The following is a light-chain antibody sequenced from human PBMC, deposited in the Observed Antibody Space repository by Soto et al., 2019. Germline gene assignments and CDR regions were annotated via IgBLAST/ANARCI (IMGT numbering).Light chain of an antibody. V-gene: IGKV3-15*01. CDR3: QQYNNWPKT. Sequence: EIVMTQSPATLSVSPGERATLSCRASQSVSSNLAGYQQKPGQAPRLLIYGASTRATGIPARFSGSGSGTELTITIRSLQSEDFAVYYCQQYNNWPKTFGQGTKVEIK. CDR2: GAS. CDR1: QSVSSN. J-gene: IGKJ1*01.